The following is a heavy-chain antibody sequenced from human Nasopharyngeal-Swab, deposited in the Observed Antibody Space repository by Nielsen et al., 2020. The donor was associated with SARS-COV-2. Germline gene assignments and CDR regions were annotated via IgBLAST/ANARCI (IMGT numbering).Heavy chain of an antibody. D-gene: IGHD3-22*01. V-gene: IGHV3-53*04. Sequence: GGSLRLSCAASGFTFRKYAMQWVRQAPGKGLEWVSVIYSGGSTYYADSVKGRFTISRHNSKNTLYLQMNSLRAEDTAVYYCARVEGDSSGYNTVYWYFDLWGRGTLVTVSS. J-gene: IGHJ2*01. CDR3: ARVEGDSSGYNTVYWYFDL. CDR2: IYSGGST. CDR1: GFTFRKYA.